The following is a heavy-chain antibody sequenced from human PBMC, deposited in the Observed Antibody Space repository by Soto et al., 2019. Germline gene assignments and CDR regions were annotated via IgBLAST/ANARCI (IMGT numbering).Heavy chain of an antibody. J-gene: IGHJ4*02. CDR1: GGSISSYY. V-gene: IGHV4-59*01. Sequence: QVQLQESGPGLVKPSETLSLTCTVSGGSISSYYWSWIRQPPGKGLEWIGYIYYSGSTNYNPSLKSRVTISVDTSKNHYTLKLSSVTAADTVVYYCAGRWGGTFDYWGQGTLVTVSS. CDR2: IYYSGST. CDR3: AGRWGGTFDY. D-gene: IGHD2-21*01.